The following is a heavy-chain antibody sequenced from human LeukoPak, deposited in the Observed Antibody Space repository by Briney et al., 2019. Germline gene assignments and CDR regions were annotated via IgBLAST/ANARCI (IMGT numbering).Heavy chain of an antibody. V-gene: IGHV3-20*04. Sequence: GGSLRLSCVASEFTFRSYDMHWVRQAPGKGLEWVSGINWNGGSTGYADSVKGRFTISRDNAKNSLYLQMNSLRAEDTALYYCARVHSSGWYYFDYWGQGTLVTVSS. CDR2: INWNGGST. J-gene: IGHJ4*02. CDR1: EFTFRSYD. D-gene: IGHD6-19*01. CDR3: ARVHSSGWYYFDY.